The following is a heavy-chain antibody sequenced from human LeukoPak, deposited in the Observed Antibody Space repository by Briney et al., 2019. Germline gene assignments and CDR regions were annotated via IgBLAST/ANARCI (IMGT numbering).Heavy chain of an antibody. D-gene: IGHD2-2*01. J-gene: IGHJ6*04. CDR2: ISYDGSNK. V-gene: IGHV3-30*18. CDR3: AKDLYCSSTSCYGPGY. Sequence: PGGSLRLSCAASGFTFSSYGMHWVRQAPGKGLEWVAVISYDGSNKYYADSVKGRFTISRDNSKNTLYLQMNSLRAEDTAVYYCAKDLYCSSTSCYGPGYWGKGTTVTVSS. CDR1: GFTFSSYG.